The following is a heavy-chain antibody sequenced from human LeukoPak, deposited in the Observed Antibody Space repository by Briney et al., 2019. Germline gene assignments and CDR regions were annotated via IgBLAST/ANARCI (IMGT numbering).Heavy chain of an antibody. Sequence: SETLSLTCTVSGGSISSYYWSWIRQPAGKGLEWIGRIYTSGSTNYNPSLKSRVTMSVDTSKNQFSLKLSSATAADTAVYYCARVLGYYYDSSGYYRPPYFDYWGQGTLVTVSS. CDR2: IYTSGST. V-gene: IGHV4-4*07. CDR3: ARVLGYYYDSSGYYRPPYFDY. J-gene: IGHJ4*02. CDR1: GGSISSYY. D-gene: IGHD3-22*01.